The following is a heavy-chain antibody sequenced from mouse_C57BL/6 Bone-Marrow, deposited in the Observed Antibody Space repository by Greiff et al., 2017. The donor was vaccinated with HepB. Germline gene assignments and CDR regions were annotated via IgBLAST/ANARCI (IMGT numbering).Heavy chain of an antibody. Sequence: VQLVESGPGLVQPSQSLSITCTVSGFSLTSYGVHWVRQSPGKGLEWLGVIWSGGSTDYNAAFISRLSISKDNSKSQVFFKMNSLQADDTAIYYCARIGYGNYGYAMDYWGQGTSVTVSS. CDR2: IWSGGST. J-gene: IGHJ4*01. CDR3: ARIGYGNYGYAMDY. V-gene: IGHV2-2*01. CDR1: GFSLTSYG. D-gene: IGHD2-1*01.